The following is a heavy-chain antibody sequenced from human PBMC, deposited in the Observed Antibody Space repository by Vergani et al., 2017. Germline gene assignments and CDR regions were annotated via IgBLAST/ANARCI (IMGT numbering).Heavy chain of an antibody. Sequence: QVQLVQSGAEVKKPGASVRVSCKAFGYIFTSDDIDWVRQATGQGLEWMGWMNPNSGNTGYGQRFQGRVTITRDTSISTAYLELSSLRAEDTAVYYCARAVRGIVATQDNWFDPWGQGTLVTVSS. V-gene: IGHV1-8*01. J-gene: IGHJ5*02. D-gene: IGHD3-22*01. CDR3: ARAVRGIVATQDNWFDP. CDR2: MNPNSGNT. CDR1: GYIFTSDD.